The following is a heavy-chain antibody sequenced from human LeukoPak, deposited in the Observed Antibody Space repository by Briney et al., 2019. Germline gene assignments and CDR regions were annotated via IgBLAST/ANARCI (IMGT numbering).Heavy chain of an antibody. CDR1: GGSFSGYY. V-gene: IGHV4-34*01. Sequence: SETLSLTSAVYGGSFSGYYWSWIRQPPGKGLEWIGEINHSGSTNYNPSLKSRVTISVDTSKNQFSLKLSSVTAADTAVYYCARIPGGSSWYKIDYWGQGTLVTVSS. CDR2: INHSGST. D-gene: IGHD6-13*01. J-gene: IGHJ4*02. CDR3: ARIPGGSSWYKIDY.